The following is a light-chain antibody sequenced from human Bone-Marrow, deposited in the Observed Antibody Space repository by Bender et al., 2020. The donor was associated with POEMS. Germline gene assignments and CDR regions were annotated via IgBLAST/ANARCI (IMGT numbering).Light chain of an antibody. CDR1: SSDIGNFDL. CDR3: CSFAISSTYV. Sequence: QSALTQPASVSGSPGQSITISCFGTSSDIGNFDLVSWYQQHPGKAPKLIIYEVTKRPSGVSDRFSGSKSGNTASLTISGLQAEDEADYFCCSFAISSTYVFGTGTKVTVL. V-gene: IGLV2-23*02. J-gene: IGLJ1*01. CDR2: EVT.